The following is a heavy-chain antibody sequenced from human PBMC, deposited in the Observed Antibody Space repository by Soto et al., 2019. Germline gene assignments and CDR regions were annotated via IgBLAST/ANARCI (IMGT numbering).Heavy chain of an antibody. V-gene: IGHV4-30-4*01. CDR2: IYYSGST. CDR1: GGSITSVDHY. D-gene: IGHD6-6*01. J-gene: IGHJ5*02. CDR3: ARSPYSSSSLDWFDP. Sequence: SETLSLTCSVSGGSITSVDHYWSWIRQPPGKGLEWIGYIYYSGSTYYNPSLKSRVTISIDTSRNQFSLKLRSVTAADTAVYYCARSPYSSSSLDWFDPWGQGMLVTVSS.